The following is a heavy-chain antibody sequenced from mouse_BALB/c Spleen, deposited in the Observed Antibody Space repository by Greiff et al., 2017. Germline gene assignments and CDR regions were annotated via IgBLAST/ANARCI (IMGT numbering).Heavy chain of an antibody. J-gene: IGHJ4*01. CDR2: IRNKANGYTT. Sequence: EVQVVESGGGLVQPGGSLRLSCATSGFTFTDYYMSWVRQPPGKALEWLGFIRNKANGYTTEYSASVKGRFTISRDNSQSILYLQMNTLRAEDSATYYCARDFPGGDWGQGTSVTVSS. CDR1: GFTFTDYY. V-gene: IGHV7-3*02. CDR3: ARDFPGGD.